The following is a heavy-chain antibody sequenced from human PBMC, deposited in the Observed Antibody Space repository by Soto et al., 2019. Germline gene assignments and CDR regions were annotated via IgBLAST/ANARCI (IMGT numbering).Heavy chain of an antibody. Sequence: SETLSLTCTVSGGSISSYYWSWIRQPPGKGLEWIGYIHYSGSTKYNPSLKSRVTISVDTSKNQFSLKLSSVTAADTAVYFCARMYSYDSSGYSDDAFDIWGQGTMVTVSS. J-gene: IGHJ3*02. V-gene: IGHV4-59*01. CDR3: ARMYSYDSSGYSDDAFDI. CDR1: GGSISSYY. CDR2: IHYSGST. D-gene: IGHD3-22*01.